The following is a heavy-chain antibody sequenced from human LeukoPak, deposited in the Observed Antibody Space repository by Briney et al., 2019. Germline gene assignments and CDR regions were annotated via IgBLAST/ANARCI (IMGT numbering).Heavy chain of an antibody. Sequence: SETPSLTCTVSGGSISSSSYYWGWIRQPPGKGLEWIGSIHYSGSTNYNPSLKSRVTISVDTSKNQFSLKLSSVTAADTAVYYCARGDRIGLDYWGQGTLVTVSS. J-gene: IGHJ4*02. CDR3: ARGDRIGLDY. V-gene: IGHV4-39*07. CDR1: GGSISSSSYY. CDR2: IHYSGST.